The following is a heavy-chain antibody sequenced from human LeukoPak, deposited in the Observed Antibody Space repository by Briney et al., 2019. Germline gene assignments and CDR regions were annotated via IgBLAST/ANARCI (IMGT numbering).Heavy chain of an antibody. D-gene: IGHD3-22*01. V-gene: IGHV3-66*01. Sequence: GGSLRLSCAASGFTVSSNYMSWVRQAPGKGLEWVSVIYSGGSTYYADSVKGRFTISRDNSKNTLYLQMNSLRAEDTAVYYCARDSSGYYPLEYFQHWGQGTLVTVSS. CDR1: GFTVSSNY. J-gene: IGHJ1*01. CDR3: ARDSSGYYPLEYFQH. CDR2: IYSGGST.